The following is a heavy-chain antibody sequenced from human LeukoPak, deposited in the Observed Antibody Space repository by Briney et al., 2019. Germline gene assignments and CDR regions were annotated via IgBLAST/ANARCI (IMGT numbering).Heavy chain of an antibody. V-gene: IGHV4-59*05. CDR1: GFTFSDYY. CDR3: ALDFDY. J-gene: IGHJ4*02. Sequence: GSLRLSCAASGFTFSDYYMSWIRQPPGKGLEWIGSIYYSGSTYYNPSLKSQVTISVDTSKNQFSLKLSSVTAADTAVYYCALDFDYWGQGTLVTVSS. D-gene: IGHD3-3*02. CDR2: IYYSGST.